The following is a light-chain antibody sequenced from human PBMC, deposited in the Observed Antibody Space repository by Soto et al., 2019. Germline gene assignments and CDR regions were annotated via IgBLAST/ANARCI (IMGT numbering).Light chain of an antibody. CDR3: QQYYSYWT. Sequence: DIQMTQSPSTLSASIGDRVTITCRASQPINIWLAWHQQKPGEAPKLLIYKASTLESGVPSRFSGSGSGTEFTLTITSLQPDDFATYYCQQYYSYWTFGQGTKVEIK. J-gene: IGKJ1*01. CDR2: KAS. CDR1: QPINIW. V-gene: IGKV1-5*03.